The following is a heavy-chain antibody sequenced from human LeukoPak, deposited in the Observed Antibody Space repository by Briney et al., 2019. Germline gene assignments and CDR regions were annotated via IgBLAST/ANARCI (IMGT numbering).Heavy chain of an antibody. D-gene: IGHD1-14*01. CDR3: ARVGRYDRFFDY. Sequence: SETLSLTCAVSGGSISSGGYSWSWIRQPPGTGLEWIGYIYHSGSTYYNPSLKSRVTISVDRSKNQFSLKLSSVTAADTAVYYCARVGRYDRFFDYWGQGTLVTVSS. CDR2: IYHSGST. CDR1: GGSISSGGYS. V-gene: IGHV4-30-2*01. J-gene: IGHJ4*02.